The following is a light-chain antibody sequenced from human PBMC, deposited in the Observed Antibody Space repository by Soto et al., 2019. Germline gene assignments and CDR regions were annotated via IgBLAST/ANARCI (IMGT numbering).Light chain of an antibody. J-gene: IGKJ1*01. CDR3: QQYNGYPWT. Sequence: DIQVTQSPSTLSASVGDRVTITCRASQSLNDWLAWYQQKPGKAPKLLIYKASGLERGVPSRFSGSGSGTEFTLTISRLQPDDFATYYCQQYNGYPWTFGQGTKVEIK. CDR1: QSLNDW. CDR2: KAS. V-gene: IGKV1-5*03.